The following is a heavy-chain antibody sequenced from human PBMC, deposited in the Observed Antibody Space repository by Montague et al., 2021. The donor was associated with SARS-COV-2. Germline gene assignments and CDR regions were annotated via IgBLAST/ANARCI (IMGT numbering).Heavy chain of an antibody. CDR2: IYWDDDK. Sequence: PALVKSTQTLTLTCTFSGFSLSTSGVGVGWIRQPPGKALEWLALIYWDDDKRYSPSLKTRLTITKDTSKNQVVLTMTNMDPVDTGTYYCAHKLARHYDINAYLWCPFDHWGQGTLVTVSS. D-gene: IGHD3-22*01. CDR1: GFSLSTSGVG. V-gene: IGHV2-5*02. J-gene: IGHJ4*02. CDR3: AHKLARHYDINAYLWCPFDH.